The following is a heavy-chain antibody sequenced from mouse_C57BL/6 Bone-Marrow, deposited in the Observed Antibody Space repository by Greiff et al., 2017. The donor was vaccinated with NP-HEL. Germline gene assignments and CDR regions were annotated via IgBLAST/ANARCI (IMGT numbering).Heavy chain of an antibody. D-gene: IGHD2-4*01. Sequence: VQLQQSGAELVRPGSSVKLSCKASGYTFTSYWMDWVKQRPGQGLEWIGNIYPSDSETHYNQKFKDKATLTVDKSSSTAYMQLSSLTSEDSAVYYCARIDIYYDYDGYWGQGTLVTVSA. CDR3: ARIDIYYDYDGY. CDR1: GYTFTSYW. J-gene: IGHJ3*01. CDR2: IYPSDSET. V-gene: IGHV1-61*01.